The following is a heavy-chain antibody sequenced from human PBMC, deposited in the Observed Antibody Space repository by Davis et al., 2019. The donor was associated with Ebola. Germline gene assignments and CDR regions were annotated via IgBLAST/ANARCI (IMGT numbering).Heavy chain of an antibody. D-gene: IGHD1-26*01. Sequence: MPSETLSLTCTVSGGSISSYYWSWIRQPPGKGLEWIGYIYYSGSTNYNPSLKSRVTISVDTSKNQFSLKLSSVTAADTAVYYCARRIGTLDYWGQGTLVTVSS. CDR2: IYYSGST. CDR3: ARRIGTLDY. J-gene: IGHJ4*02. CDR1: GGSISSYY. V-gene: IGHV4-59*12.